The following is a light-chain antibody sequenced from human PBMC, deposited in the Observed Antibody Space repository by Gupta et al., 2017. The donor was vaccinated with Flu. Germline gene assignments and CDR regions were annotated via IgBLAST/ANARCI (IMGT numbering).Light chain of an antibody. CDR3: AAWDASLSGRWV. CDR2: RNN. J-gene: IGLJ3*02. V-gene: IGLV1-47*01. Sequence: QSVLTQPPSASGTPGQRVTISCSGSSSNIGSNYVYWYQQLPGTAPKLLISRNNQRPSGVPDRFSGSKSGTSASLAISGLRSEDEADYYCAAWDASLSGRWVFGGGTKLTVL. CDR1: SSNIGSNY.